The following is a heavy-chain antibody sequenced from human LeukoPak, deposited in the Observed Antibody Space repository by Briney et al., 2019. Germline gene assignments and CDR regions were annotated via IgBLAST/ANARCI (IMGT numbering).Heavy chain of an antibody. V-gene: IGHV1-24*01. Sequence: GASVKVSCKISGYTLTELSMHWVRQAPGKGLEWMGGFDPEDGETIYAQKFQGRVTVTEDTSTDTAYMELSSLRSEDTAVYYCATDGPREGYCSSTSCPRAAFDIWGQGTMVTVSS. CDR1: GYTLTELS. CDR2: FDPEDGET. D-gene: IGHD2-2*01. CDR3: ATDGPREGYCSSTSCPRAAFDI. J-gene: IGHJ3*02.